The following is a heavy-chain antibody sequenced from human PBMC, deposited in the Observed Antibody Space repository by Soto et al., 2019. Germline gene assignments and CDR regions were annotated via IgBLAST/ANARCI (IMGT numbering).Heavy chain of an antibody. Sequence: ASVKVSCKASGYTFTSYDIYGVRQATGQGLEWMGWMNPNTGNSGYAQKFQGRVTMTSDTSISTAHMELSSLRSEDTAVYYCARRAETNGWNGFGADKYYFDFWGQGTLVTVSS. CDR2: MNPNTGNS. V-gene: IGHV1-8*01. CDR1: GYTFTSYD. CDR3: ARRAETNGWNGFGADKYYFDF. D-gene: IGHD1-1*01. J-gene: IGHJ4*02.